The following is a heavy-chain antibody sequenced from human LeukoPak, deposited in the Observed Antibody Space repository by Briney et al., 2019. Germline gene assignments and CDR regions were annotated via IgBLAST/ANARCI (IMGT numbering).Heavy chain of an antibody. CDR2: IWYDGSNK. D-gene: IGHD3-10*01. J-gene: IGHJ4*02. CDR3: ARGHGSGSYLLDY. V-gene: IGHV3-33*01. Sequence: GGSLRLSCAASGFTFSNYGMHWVRQAPGRGLEWVAVIWYDGSNKYYADSVKGRFTTSRDNSKNTLYLQMNSLRAEDTAVYYCARGHGSGSYLLDYWGQGTLITVSS. CDR1: GFTFSNYG.